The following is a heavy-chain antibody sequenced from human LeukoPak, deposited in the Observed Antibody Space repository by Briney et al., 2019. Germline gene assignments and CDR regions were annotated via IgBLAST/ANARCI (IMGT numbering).Heavy chain of an antibody. J-gene: IGHJ4*02. CDR1: EFTFPMYW. Sequence: GGSLRLSCAASEFTFPMYWMSWVRQAPGKGLEWVANIKQDGSEIYYVDSVRGRFTISRDNAKNSLYLQMNSLRAEDTAVYYCARPSLNTGSYFDYWGQGILVSVSS. D-gene: IGHD1-26*01. CDR2: IKQDGSEI. V-gene: IGHV3-7*01. CDR3: ARPSLNTGSYFDY.